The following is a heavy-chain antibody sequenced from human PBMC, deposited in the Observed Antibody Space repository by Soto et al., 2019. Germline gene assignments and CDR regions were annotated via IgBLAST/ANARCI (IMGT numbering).Heavy chain of an antibody. V-gene: IGHV3-11*05. D-gene: IGHD6-13*01. CDR2: ISSSSSYT. CDR3: AKAWSSSWFSYSSGGGLDV. J-gene: IGHJ6*02. Sequence: GGSLRLSCAASGFTFSDYYMSWIRQAPGKGLEWVSYISSSSSYTNYADSVKGRFTISRDNAKNSLYLQMNSLRAEDTAVYYCAKAWSSSWFSYSSGGGLDVWGQGTTVTVS. CDR1: GFTFSDYY.